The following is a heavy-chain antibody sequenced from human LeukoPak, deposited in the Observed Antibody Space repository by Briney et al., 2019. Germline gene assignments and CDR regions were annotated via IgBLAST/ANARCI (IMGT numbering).Heavy chain of an antibody. CDR3: ASLYGDYVASDY. D-gene: IGHD4-17*01. V-gene: IGHV1-2*02. CDR2: INPNSGGT. Sequence: ASVKVSCKASGYSFTVYYMHWVRQAPGQGLEWMGWINPNSGGTNYAQKFLGRVTMTRDTSISTAYMELSRLKSDDTAVYYCASLYGDYVASDYWGQGTLVTVSS. J-gene: IGHJ4*02. CDR1: GYSFTVYY.